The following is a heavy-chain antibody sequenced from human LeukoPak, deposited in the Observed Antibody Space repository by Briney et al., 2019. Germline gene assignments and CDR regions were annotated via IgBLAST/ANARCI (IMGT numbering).Heavy chain of an antibody. CDR2: ISSSSSYI. V-gene: IGHV3-21*01. D-gene: IGHD3-10*01. CDR1: GFTFSSYS. J-gene: IGHJ6*02. CDR3: ARDLRGWSRHYGSGSYLSSNYYGMDV. Sequence: PGGSLRLSCAASGFTFSSYSMNWVRQAPVKVLEWVSSISSSSSYIYYADAVKGRFTISRDNAKNSLYLQMNSLRAEDTAVYYCARDLRGWSRHYGSGSYLSSNYYGMDVWGQGTTVTVSS.